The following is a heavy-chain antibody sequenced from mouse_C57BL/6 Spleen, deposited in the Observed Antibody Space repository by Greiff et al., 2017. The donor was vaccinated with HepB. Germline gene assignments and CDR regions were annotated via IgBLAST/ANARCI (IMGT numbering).Heavy chain of an antibody. V-gene: IGHV1-15*01. J-gene: IGHJ2*01. CDR2: IDPETGGT. CDR3: TRWGYDVGDYFDY. D-gene: IGHD2-2*01. CDR1: GYTFTDYE. Sequence: VKLQQSGAELVRPGASVTLSCKASGYTFTDYEMHWVKQTPVHGLEWIGAIDPETGGTAYNQKFKGKAILTADKSSSTAYMELRSLTSEDSAVYYCTRWGYDVGDYFDYWGQGTTLTVSS.